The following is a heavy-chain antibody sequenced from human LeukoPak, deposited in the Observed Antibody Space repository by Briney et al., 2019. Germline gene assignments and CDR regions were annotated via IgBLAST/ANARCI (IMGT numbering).Heavy chain of an antibody. Sequence: PGGSLRLSCAASGFTFSSYGMHWVRQAPGKGLEWVAVISYDGSNKYYADSVKGRFTISRDNSKNTLYLQMNSLRAEDTAVYYCAKEGVAAAGLRGTWFDPWGQGALVTVSS. CDR2: ISYDGSNK. D-gene: IGHD6-13*01. CDR1: GFTFSSYG. CDR3: AKEGVAAAGLRGTWFDP. J-gene: IGHJ5*02. V-gene: IGHV3-30*18.